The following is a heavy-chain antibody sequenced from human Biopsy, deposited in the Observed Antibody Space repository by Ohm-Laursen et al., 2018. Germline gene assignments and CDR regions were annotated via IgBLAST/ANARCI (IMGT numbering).Heavy chain of an antibody. V-gene: IGHV4-59*01. CDR1: GDAISSYY. CDR3: ARDRGYYSDRTVPGYFDL. J-gene: IGHJ2*01. CDR2: VYYTGST. Sequence: SETLSLTCTVSGDAISSYYGSWIRQPPGKGLQRIGYVYYTGSTDYNPSLQSRVTISVDTSKNHFSLRLRSVTPADTAIYYCARDRGYYSDRTVPGYFDLWGRGTLVTVSS. D-gene: IGHD3-22*01.